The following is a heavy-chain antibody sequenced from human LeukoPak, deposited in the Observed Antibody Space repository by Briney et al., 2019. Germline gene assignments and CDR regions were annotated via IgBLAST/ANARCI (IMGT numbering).Heavy chain of an antibody. Sequence: PGRSLRLSCAASGFTFSSYGMHWVRQAPGKGLEWVAVISYDGSNKYYADSVKGRFTISRDNSKNTLYLQMNSLRAEDTAVYYCAKLPGLLWFGELHYYYGMDVWGKGPRSPSPQ. J-gene: IGHJ6*01. D-gene: IGHD3-10*01. CDR3: AKLPGLLWFGELHYYYGMDV. CDR1: GFTFSSYG. CDR2: ISYDGSNK. V-gene: IGHV3-30*18.